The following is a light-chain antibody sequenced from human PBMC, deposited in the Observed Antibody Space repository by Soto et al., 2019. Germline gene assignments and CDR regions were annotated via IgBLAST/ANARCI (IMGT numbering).Light chain of an antibody. CDR1: SSNIGAGYG. CDR3: QSYDSSLSGYV. V-gene: IGLV1-40*01. Sequence: QPVLTQPPSVSGAPGQRVTISCTGSSSNIGAGYGVHWYQQLPGTAPKLLIYDKNNRPSGVPDRFSGSKSGTSASLAITGLQAADEADYYCQSYDSSLSGYVFGTGTKLTVL. J-gene: IGLJ1*01. CDR2: DKN.